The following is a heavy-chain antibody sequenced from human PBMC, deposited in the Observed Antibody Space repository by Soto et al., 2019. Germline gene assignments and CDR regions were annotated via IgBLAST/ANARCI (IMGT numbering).Heavy chain of an antibody. J-gene: IGHJ4*02. D-gene: IGHD3-16*02. CDR1: GFTFSSYG. Sequence: QVQLVESGGGVVQPGRSLRLSCAASGFTFSSYGMHWVRQAPGKGLEWVAIISYDGSNQYYADSVKDRFTISRDNSKNTLYLQMNSLRAEDTAVYYCAKALGELSPESYDHWGQGVLVTVSS. V-gene: IGHV3-30*18. CDR2: ISYDGSNQ. CDR3: AKALGELSPESYDH.